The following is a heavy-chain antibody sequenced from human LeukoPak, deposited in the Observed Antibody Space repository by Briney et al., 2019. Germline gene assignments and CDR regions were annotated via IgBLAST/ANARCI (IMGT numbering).Heavy chain of an antibody. J-gene: IGHJ4*02. V-gene: IGHV4-31*03. CDR3: ARAPAVPVLDY. Sequence: KTSETLSLTCTLSGGSISSGGYYSSWIRQHPGKGLEWHGYIYYSGSTYYNPSLKSRVTISVDTSKNQFSLKLSSVTAADTAVYYCARAPAVPVLDYRGQGTLVTVSS. CDR2: IYYSGST. CDR1: GGSISSGGYY. D-gene: IGHD6-13*01.